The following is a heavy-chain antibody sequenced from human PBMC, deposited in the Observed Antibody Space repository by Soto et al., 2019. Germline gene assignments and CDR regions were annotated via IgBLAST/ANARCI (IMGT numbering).Heavy chain of an antibody. V-gene: IGHV3-30*19. D-gene: IGHD3-22*01. CDR2: IYYDGSNK. CDR1: GFRFSSYG. CDR3: ARDVDTSGHYSWFDP. Sequence: QVQLVESGGGVVQPGRSVRLSCAASGFRFSSYGMHWVRQAPGKGLEWVAGIYYDGSNKYDADFGKGRFTISRDNSRDTLYLQMDSLRADDTAVYFCARDVDTSGHYSWFDPWGQGTLVIVSS. J-gene: IGHJ5*02.